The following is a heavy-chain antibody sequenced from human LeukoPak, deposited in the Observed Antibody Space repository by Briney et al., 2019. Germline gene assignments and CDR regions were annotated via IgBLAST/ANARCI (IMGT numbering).Heavy chain of an antibody. CDR1: GFTFDDYA. Sequence: PGRSLRLSCSASGFTFDDYAMHWVRQAPGKGLEWVSGISWNSGSIGYADSVKGRFTISRDNAKNSLYLQMNSLRAEDTALYYCAKAGVSGGAFDIWGQGTMVTVSS. CDR3: AKAGVSGGAFDI. V-gene: IGHV3-9*01. CDR2: ISWNSGSI. J-gene: IGHJ3*02.